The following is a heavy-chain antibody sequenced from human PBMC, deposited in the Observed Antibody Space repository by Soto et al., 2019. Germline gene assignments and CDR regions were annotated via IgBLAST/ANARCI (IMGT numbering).Heavy chain of an antibody. D-gene: IGHD2-8*02. V-gene: IGHV4-34*01. J-gene: IGHJ4*02. CDR1: GVSFSGYY. CDR3: ARDKITGLFDC. CDR2: INHSGST. Sequence: SETLSLTCAVYGVSFSGYYWSWIRQPPGKGLEWIGEINHSGSTNYNPSLKSRVTISVDTSKNQFSLKLTSVTAADTAVYYCARDKITGLFDCWGQGTLVTVSS.